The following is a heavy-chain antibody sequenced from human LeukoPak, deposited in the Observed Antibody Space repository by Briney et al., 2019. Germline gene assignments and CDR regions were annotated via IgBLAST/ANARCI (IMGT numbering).Heavy chain of an antibody. V-gene: IGHV3-23*01. J-gene: IGHJ6*02. CDR3: ARTGYYYDSSGPIEDDYYNYGMDV. CDR2: ISGGGSTT. Sequence: GGSLRLSCAASGFTFSFYAMNWVRQAPGKGLQWVSSISGGGSTTYYADSVKGRFIISRDNSKNTVYLQVNSLRAEDTAVYYCARTGYYYDSSGPIEDDYYNYGMDVWGQGTTVTVSS. CDR1: GFTFSFYA. D-gene: IGHD3-22*01.